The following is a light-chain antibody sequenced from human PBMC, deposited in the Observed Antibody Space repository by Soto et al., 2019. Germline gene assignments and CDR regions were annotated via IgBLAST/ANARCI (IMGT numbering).Light chain of an antibody. Sequence: EIVLTQSPGTLSLSPAEISTLSCRASQSVSSSYLAWYQQQPGQAPRLLIYGASTTASGIPARFSASGSGTEFTLTISSLQSEDFAVYYCLHYNDWPRWTFGQGTKVDIK. CDR3: LHYNDWPRWT. V-gene: IGKV3-15*01. CDR2: GAS. J-gene: IGKJ1*01. CDR1: QSVSSSY.